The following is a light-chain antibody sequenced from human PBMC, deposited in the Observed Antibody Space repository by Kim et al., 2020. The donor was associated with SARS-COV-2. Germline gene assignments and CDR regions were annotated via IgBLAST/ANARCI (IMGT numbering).Light chain of an antibody. CDR3: QQYYNAPYS. CDR1: QAISYA. CDR2: AAS. J-gene: IGKJ2*01. Sequence: SASVGDIVTNTCRASQAISYALAWYQQKPGTAPKVLVYAASKLQTGVPSRFSGSGSGTDYTLTISSLQPEDFATYYCQQYYNAPYSFGQGTKLEI. V-gene: IGKV1-NL1*01.